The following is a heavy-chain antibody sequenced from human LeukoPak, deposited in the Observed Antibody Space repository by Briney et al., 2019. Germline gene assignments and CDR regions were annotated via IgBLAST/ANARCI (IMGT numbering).Heavy chain of an antibody. V-gene: IGHV4-61*01. CDR3: ARDEGPYGPVDY. Sequence: PSETLSLTCTVSGGSISISSYYWDWIRQPPGKGLEWIGYIYYSGSTNYNPSLKSRVTISVDTSKNQFSLKLSSVTAADTAVYYCARDEGPYGPVDYWGQGTLVTVSS. CDR1: GGSISISSYY. J-gene: IGHJ4*02. D-gene: IGHD4-17*01. CDR2: IYYSGST.